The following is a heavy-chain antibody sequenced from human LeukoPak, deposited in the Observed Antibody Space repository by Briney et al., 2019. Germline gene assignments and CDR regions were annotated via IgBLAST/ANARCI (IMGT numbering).Heavy chain of an antibody. J-gene: IGHJ6*02. V-gene: IGHV3-74*01. CDR3: ARGPTPDESGYYYYGMDV. CDR2: INSDGSST. D-gene: IGHD1-14*01. CDR1: GFTFSSYW. Sequence: PGGSLRLSCAASGFTFSSYWMHWVRQAPGKGLVWVSRINSDGSSTSYADSVKGRFTISRDNAKNTLYLQMNSLRAEDTAVYYCARGPTPDESGYYYYGMDVWGQGTTVTVSS.